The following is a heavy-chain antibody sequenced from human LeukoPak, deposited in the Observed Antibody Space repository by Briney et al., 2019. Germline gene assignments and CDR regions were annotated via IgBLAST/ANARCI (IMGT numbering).Heavy chain of an antibody. V-gene: IGHV1-8*01. J-gene: IGHJ4*02. D-gene: IGHD1-1*01. CDR2: MNPNSGNT. CDR3: ARSRRLGGLDDY. Sequence: ASVKVSCKASGYTFTSYDINWVRQATGQGLEWMGWMNPNSGNTGYAQKFQGRVTMTRSTSISTAYMELSSLRSEDTAVYYCARSRRLGGLDDYWGQGTLVTVSS. CDR1: GYTFTSYD.